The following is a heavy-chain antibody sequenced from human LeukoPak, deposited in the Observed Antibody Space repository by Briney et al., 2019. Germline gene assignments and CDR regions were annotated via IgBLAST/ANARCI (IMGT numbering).Heavy chain of an antibody. Sequence: ASVKVSCTASGYTFTSYGISWVRQAPGQGLEWMGWISVYNGNTNYAQKLQGRVTMTTDTSTSTAYMELRSLRSDDTAVYYCARAFVVVVAATGGPFDYWGQGTLVTVSS. D-gene: IGHD2-15*01. J-gene: IGHJ4*02. V-gene: IGHV1-18*01. CDR1: GYTFTSYG. CDR2: ISVYNGNT. CDR3: ARAFVVVVAATGGPFDY.